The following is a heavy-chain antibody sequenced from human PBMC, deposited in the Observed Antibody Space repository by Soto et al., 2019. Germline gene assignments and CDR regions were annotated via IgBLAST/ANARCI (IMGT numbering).Heavy chain of an antibody. V-gene: IGHV1-18*01. D-gene: IGHD2-21*02. J-gene: IGHJ6*02. CDR3: ARQVVVTTPDYYYGMDV. CDR2: ISAYSGNT. Sequence: ASVKVSCKASGYTFTSYGISWVRQAPGQGLEWMGWISAYSGNTNYAQKLQGRVTMTTDTSTSTAYMELRSLRSDDTAVYYCARQVVVTTPDYYYGMDVWGQGTTVTVSS. CDR1: GYTFTSYG.